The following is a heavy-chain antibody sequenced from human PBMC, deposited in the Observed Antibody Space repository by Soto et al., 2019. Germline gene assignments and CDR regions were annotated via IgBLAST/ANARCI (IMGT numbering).Heavy chain of an antibody. CDR1: GFTVSSNY. CDR3: ARDHRGSWSDY. CDR2: IYSGGST. J-gene: IGHJ4*02. D-gene: IGHD6-13*01. V-gene: IGHV3-66*01. Sequence: PGGSLRLSCAASGFTVSSNYMSWVRQAPGKGLEWVSVIYSGGSTYYADSVKGRFTISRDNSKNTLYLQMNSLRAEDTAVYYCARDHRGSWSDYWGQGTLVTVSS.